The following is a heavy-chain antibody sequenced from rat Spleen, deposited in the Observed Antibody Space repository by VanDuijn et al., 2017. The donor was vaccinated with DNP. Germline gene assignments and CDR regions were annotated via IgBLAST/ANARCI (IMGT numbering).Heavy chain of an antibody. Sequence: EVQLVESGGDLVQPGRSLRLSCAASGFTFSDYNMAWVRQAPKQGLEWVATIINDGRRTYYRDSVKGRFTISRDNAKNTQYLQMDSLRSEDTATYYCARQSAAISTGFAYWGQGTLVTVSS. CDR3: ARQSAAISTGFAY. CDR2: IINDGRRT. D-gene: IGHD1-2*01. V-gene: IGHV5-7*01. CDR1: GFTFSDYN. J-gene: IGHJ3*01.